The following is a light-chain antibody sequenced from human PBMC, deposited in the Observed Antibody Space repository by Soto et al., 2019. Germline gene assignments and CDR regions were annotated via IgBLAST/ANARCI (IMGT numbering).Light chain of an antibody. V-gene: IGLV2-11*01. J-gene: IGLJ2*01. CDR2: DVT. CDR3: CSYAGTYTLI. CDR1: TSDVGGYNW. Sequence: QSALTQPRSVSGSPGQSVTISCTGTTSDVGGYNWVSWYQHHPGKAPKLMIYDVTKRPSGVPDRFSGSRSGNTASLTISGLQAEDEADYHCCSYAGTYTLIFGGGTQLTVL.